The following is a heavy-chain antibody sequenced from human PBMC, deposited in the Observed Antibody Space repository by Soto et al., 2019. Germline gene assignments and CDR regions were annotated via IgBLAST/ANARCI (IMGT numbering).Heavy chain of an antibody. Sequence: QVQLQESGPGLVKPSETLSLTCTVSGGSISSYYWSWIRQPPGKGLEWIGYIYYSGSTNYNPSLTRGVTISVHTSKHQFSPKRSSVTAAVRAVYYCARNYGGNVDYWGPGTLVTVSS. V-gene: IGHV4-59*08. J-gene: IGHJ4*02. CDR1: GGSISSYY. CDR2: IYYSGST. D-gene: IGHD4-17*01. CDR3: ARNYGGNVDY.